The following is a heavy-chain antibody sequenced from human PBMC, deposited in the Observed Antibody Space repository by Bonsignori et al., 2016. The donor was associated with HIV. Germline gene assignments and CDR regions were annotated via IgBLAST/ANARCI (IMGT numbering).Heavy chain of an antibody. V-gene: IGHV4-31*11. CDR2: IFYSGAT. D-gene: IGHD3-10*01. Sequence: QVQLQESGPGLVKPSQTLSLTCAVSGGSINSGAYFWSWIRQHPHQGLEWLGYIFYSGATYYNPSLNSRVTISLDIAENRFSLSLRSVTAADTARYFCARTYYGSGSFYNVAYYFDSWGQGRLVTVSS. CDR3: ARTYYGSGSFYNVAYYFDS. CDR1: GGSINSGAYF. J-gene: IGHJ4*02.